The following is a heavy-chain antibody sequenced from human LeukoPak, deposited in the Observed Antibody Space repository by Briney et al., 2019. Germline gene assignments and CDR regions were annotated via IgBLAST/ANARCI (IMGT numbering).Heavy chain of an antibody. CDR3: ARGDNSGWRNVYYFDY. D-gene: IGHD6-19*01. Sequence: GRSLRLSCAASGFTFSSYSMNWVRQAPGKGLEWVSSISSSSSYIYYADSVKGRFTISRDNAKNSLYLQMNSLRAEDTTVYYCARGDNSGWRNVYYFDYWGQGTLATVSS. CDR1: GFTFSSYS. J-gene: IGHJ4*02. V-gene: IGHV3-21*01. CDR2: ISSSSSYI.